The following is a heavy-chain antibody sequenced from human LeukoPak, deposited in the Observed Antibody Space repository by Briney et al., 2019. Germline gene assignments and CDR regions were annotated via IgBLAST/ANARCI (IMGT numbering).Heavy chain of an antibody. D-gene: IGHD3-3*01. CDR1: GFTFTNYW. V-gene: IGHV3-7*01. Sequence: GGSLRLSCAASGFTFTNYWMSWVRQAPGKGLELVANIKQDRSEKYYVDSVKGRFTISRDNAKNSLYLQMNSLRAEDTAAYYCARLREIPVFGVVTKATSYFDYWGQGTLVTVS. CDR3: ARLREIPVFGVVTKATSYFDY. CDR2: IKQDRSEK. J-gene: IGHJ4*02.